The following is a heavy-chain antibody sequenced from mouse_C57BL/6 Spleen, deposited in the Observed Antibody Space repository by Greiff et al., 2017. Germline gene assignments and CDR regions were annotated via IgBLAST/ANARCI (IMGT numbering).Heavy chain of an antibody. V-gene: IGHV1-82*01. J-gene: IGHJ4*01. CDR3: ASNYLYYYAMCC. CDR2: IYPVDGDP. Sequence: VQLQQSGPELVKPGASVKISCKASGYAFSSSWMNWVTQRPGKGLAWIGRIYPVDGDPNYQGKFKGKATLTADKSSSTAYMQLISLTSDDSAVYFCASNYLYYYAMCCWGQGTSVTVSS. CDR1: GYAFSSSW. D-gene: IGHD2-1*01.